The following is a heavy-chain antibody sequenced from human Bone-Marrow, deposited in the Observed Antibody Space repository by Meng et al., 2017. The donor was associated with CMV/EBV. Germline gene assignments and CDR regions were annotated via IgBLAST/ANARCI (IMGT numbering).Heavy chain of an antibody. CDR2: IYYSGST. J-gene: IGHJ4*02. CDR1: GGSISSYY. Sequence: SETLSLTCTVSGGSISSYYWSWIRQPPGKGLEWIGYIYYSGSTNYNPSLKSRVTISVDTSKNQFSLKLSSVTAADTAVYYCAGTAMVSDYWGQGTLVTVSS. CDR3: AGTAMVSDY. D-gene: IGHD5-18*01. V-gene: IGHV4-59*08.